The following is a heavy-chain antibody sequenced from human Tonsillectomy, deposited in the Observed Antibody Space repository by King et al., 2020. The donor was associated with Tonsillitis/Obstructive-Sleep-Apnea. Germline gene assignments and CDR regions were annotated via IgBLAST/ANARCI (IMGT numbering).Heavy chain of an antibody. Sequence: QVQLVESGAEVKKPGSSVKVSCKASGGTFSSFGISWVRQAPGQGLEWMGGIIPSFYTAIYSQKFQGRLTITADDSTSTAYMELDSLRSEDTAVYYCARDDYGDYARGYFDYWGQGTLVTVSS. CDR1: GGTFSSFG. J-gene: IGHJ4*02. CDR3: ARDDYGDYARGYFDY. V-gene: IGHV1-69*01. D-gene: IGHD4-17*01. CDR2: IIPSFYTA.